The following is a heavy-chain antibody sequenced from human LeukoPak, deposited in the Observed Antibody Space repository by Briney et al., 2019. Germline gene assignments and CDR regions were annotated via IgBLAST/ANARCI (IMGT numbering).Heavy chain of an antibody. CDR1: GYAFTGYY. V-gene: IGHV1-2*02. D-gene: IGHD3-16*01. Sequence: ASVKVSCKASGYAFTGYYMHWVRQAPGQGLEWMGWINPNSGGTNYAQKFQGRVTMTRDTSISTAYMELSRLRSDDTAVYYCARGRGSHPFDAFDIWGQGTMVTVSS. J-gene: IGHJ3*02. CDR2: INPNSGGT. CDR3: ARGRGSHPFDAFDI.